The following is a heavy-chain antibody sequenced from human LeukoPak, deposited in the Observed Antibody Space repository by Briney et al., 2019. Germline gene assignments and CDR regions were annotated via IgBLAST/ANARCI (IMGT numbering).Heavy chain of an antibody. Sequence: PSETLSLTCTVSGGSVSTSDYYWVWIRQSPVKGLEWIGDVFYTGKTNYNPSLRGRATISIDTSKNQFSLKLTYVTAADTAVYYCARVFDSWGQGTLVTVSS. J-gene: IGHJ4*02. V-gene: IGHV4-39*07. CDR1: GGSVSTSDYY. CDR3: ARVFDS. CDR2: VFYTGKT.